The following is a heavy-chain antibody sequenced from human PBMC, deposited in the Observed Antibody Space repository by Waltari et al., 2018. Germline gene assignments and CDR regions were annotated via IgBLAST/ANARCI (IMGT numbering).Heavy chain of an antibody. J-gene: IGHJ3*01. V-gene: IGHV3-23*01. Sequence: EEHLLESGGGLVQPGGSLRLSCAASGFTFNTYDMTWVRQAPGKGLEWVSTISAIGTHQYYAESVKGRFTVSRNNPKNTLSLQMDSLRAEDTATYYCAKHQNSCSRTTCYLGGGDAFDVWGEGTVVTVSS. CDR2: ISAIGTHQ. D-gene: IGHD2-2*01. CDR3: AKHQNSCSRTTCYLGGGDAFDV. CDR1: GFTFNTYD.